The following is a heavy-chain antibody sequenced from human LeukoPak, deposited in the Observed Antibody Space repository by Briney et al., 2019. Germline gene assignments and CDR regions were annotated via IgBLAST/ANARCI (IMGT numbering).Heavy chain of an antibody. CDR3: ARGAGYYSASLGDYYYYMDV. CDR2: IIPILGIA. J-gene: IGHJ6*03. V-gene: IGHV1-69*02. D-gene: IGHD3-3*01. CDR1: GGTFSSYT. Sequence: SVKVSCKASGGTFSSYTISWVRQAPGQGLEWMGRIIPILGIANYAQKFQGRVTITADKSTSTAYMELSSLRSEDTAVYHCARGAGYYSASLGDYYYYMDVWGKGTTVTVSS.